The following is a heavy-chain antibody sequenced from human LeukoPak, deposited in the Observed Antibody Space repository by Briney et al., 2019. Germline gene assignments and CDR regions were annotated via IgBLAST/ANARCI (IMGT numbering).Heavy chain of an antibody. CDR2: IYYSGST. V-gene: IGHV4-39*01. Sequence: SETLSLTCTVSGGSISSSSYYWGWIRQPPGKGLEWIGSIYYSGSTYYNPSLKSRVTISVDTSKNQFSLKLSSVTAADTAVYYCARHANGGTNSNYFDYGGKEPLVTVPS. CDR3: ARHANGGTNSNYFDY. J-gene: IGHJ4*02. CDR1: GGSISSSSYY. D-gene: IGHD2-8*01.